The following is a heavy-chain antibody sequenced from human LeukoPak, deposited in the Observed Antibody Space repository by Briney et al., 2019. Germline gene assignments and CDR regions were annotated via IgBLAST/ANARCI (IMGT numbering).Heavy chain of an antibody. CDR3: ARDVFITIFGVVPFFVDP. V-gene: IGHV3-21*01. D-gene: IGHD3-3*01. CDR2: ISSSSSYI. Sequence: GGSLRLSCAASGFTFSSYEMNWVRQAPGKGLEWVSSISSSSSYIYYADSVKGRFTISRDNAKNSLYLQMNSLRAEDTAVYYCARDVFITIFGVVPFFVDPWGQGTLVTVSS. J-gene: IGHJ5*02. CDR1: GFTFSSYE.